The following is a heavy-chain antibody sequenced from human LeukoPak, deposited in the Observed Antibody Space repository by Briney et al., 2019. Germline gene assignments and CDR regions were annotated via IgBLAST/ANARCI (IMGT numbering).Heavy chain of an antibody. CDR2: IYYSGSN. D-gene: IGHD3-22*01. J-gene: IGHJ4*02. CDR3: ARPRYYYDSSGPFDY. V-gene: IGHV4-39*01. CDR1: GGSISSSSYY. Sequence: SETLSLTCTVSGGSISSSSYYWVWIRQPPGKGREWIGSIYYSGSNYYNPSLKSRVTISVNTSKNQFSLKMSSVTAAEPAVYYCARPRYYYDSSGPFDYWGQGTLVTVSS.